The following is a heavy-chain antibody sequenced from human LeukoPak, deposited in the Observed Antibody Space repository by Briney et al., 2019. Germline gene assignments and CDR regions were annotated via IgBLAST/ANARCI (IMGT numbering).Heavy chain of an antibody. V-gene: IGHV1-69*13. J-gene: IGHJ3*02. CDR1: GGTFSSYA. D-gene: IGHD5-18*01. Sequence: SVKVSCKASGGTFSSYAISWVRQAPGQGLEWMGGIIPIFGTANYAQKFQGRVTITADESTRTAYMELSSLRSEDTAVYYCARERRDTAGAFDIWGQGTMVTVSS. CDR3: ARERRDTAGAFDI. CDR2: IIPIFGTA.